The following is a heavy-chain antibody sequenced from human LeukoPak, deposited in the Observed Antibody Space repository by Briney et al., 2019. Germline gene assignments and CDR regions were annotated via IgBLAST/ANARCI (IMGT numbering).Heavy chain of an antibody. CDR2: INTNTGNP. V-gene: IGHV7-4-1*02. CDR3: ASHSGNYAIDY. Sequence: GASVKVSCKASGYTFTKYLMNWVRQAPGQGLEWMGWINTNTGNPTYAQGFTGRFVFSLDTSVSTAYLQISSLKAEDTAVYYCASHSGNYAIDYWGQGTLVTVSS. CDR1: GYTFTKYL. J-gene: IGHJ4*02. D-gene: IGHD1-26*01.